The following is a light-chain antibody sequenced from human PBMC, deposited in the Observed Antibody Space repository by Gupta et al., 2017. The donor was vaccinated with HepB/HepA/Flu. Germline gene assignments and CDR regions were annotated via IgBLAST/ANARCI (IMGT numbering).Light chain of an antibody. CDR3: EQRGNWPYT. Sequence: EIVLTQSPGTLSLSPGERATLSCRASQTVSSYLAWYQQKLGQAPRLLIYDVSTRATGIPARFSGSGSGTDFTLPITSLEPEDFAVYYCEQRGNWPYTFGQGTKLEIK. J-gene: IGKJ2*01. CDR1: QTVSSY. CDR2: DVS. V-gene: IGKV3-11*01.